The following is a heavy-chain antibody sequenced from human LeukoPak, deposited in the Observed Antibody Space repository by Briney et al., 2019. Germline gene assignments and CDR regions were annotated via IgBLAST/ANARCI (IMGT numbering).Heavy chain of an antibody. V-gene: IGHV3-7*01. J-gene: IGHJ4*02. CDR2: IKQDGSEK. Sequence: GGSLRLSCAASGFTFSSYWMSWDRQAPGKGVEWVANIKQDGSEKYYVDSVKGRFTISRDNAKNSLYLQMNSLRAEDTAVYYCARDWTDYYDTYFDYWGQGTLVTVSS. CDR1: GFTFSSYW. CDR3: ARDWTDYYDTYFDY. D-gene: IGHD3-22*01.